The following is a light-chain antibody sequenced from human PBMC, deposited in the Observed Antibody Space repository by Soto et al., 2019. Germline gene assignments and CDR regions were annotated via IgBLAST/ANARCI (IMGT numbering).Light chain of an antibody. CDR1: SSDVGGYNY. CDR2: EVS. V-gene: IGLV2-14*01. Sequence: QSVRSQPASVSGSPGHTITIACTGTSSDVGGYNYVSWYQQHPGKAPKLMIYEVSNRPSGVSDRFSGSKSGNTASLTISGLQAEEEADYYCTSYTSSSNTVFGTGTKVTVL. J-gene: IGLJ1*01. CDR3: TSYTSSSNTV.